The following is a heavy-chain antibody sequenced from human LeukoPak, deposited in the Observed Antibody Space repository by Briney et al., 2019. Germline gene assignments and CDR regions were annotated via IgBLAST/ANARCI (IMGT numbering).Heavy chain of an antibody. D-gene: IGHD2-15*01. CDR3: ARVFGYCSGGSCDNYFDY. Sequence: NPSETLSLTCTVSGGSISSYYWSWIRQPPGKGLEWIGYIYYSGSTNYNPSLKSRVTISVDTSKNQFSLKLSSVTAADTAVYHCARVFGYCSGGSCDNYFDYWGQGTLVTVSS. V-gene: IGHV4-59*01. CDR2: IYYSGST. CDR1: GGSISSYY. J-gene: IGHJ4*02.